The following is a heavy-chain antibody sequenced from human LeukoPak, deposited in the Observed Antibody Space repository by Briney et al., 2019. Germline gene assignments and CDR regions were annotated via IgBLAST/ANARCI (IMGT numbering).Heavy chain of an antibody. CDR3: AKVGIEQWLSQGQFFDY. CDR1: GFTFSTYG. V-gene: IGHV3-23*01. Sequence: GGSLRLSCAASGFTFSTYGMSWVRQVPGKGLEGVSGISGSGDNTHYADSVKGRFTISRDNSKNTLYLQMNSLRAEDTAVYYCAKVGIEQWLSQGQFFDYWGQGTLVTVSS. D-gene: IGHD6-19*01. CDR2: ISGSGDNT. J-gene: IGHJ4*02.